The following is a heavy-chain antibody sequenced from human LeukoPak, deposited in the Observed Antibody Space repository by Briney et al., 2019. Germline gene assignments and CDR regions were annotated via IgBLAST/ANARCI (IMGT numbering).Heavy chain of an antibody. CDR1: GGSISSGDYY. V-gene: IGHV4-30-4*01. D-gene: IGHD4-11*01. CDR2: IYYSGST. CDR3: ASTYSNYYADVHWFDP. J-gene: IGHJ5*02. Sequence: SQTLSLTCTVSGGSISSGDYYWSWIRQPPGKGLEWIGYIYYSGSTYYNPSLKSRVTISVDTSKNQFSLKLSSVTAADTAAYYCASTYSNYYADVHWFDPWGQGTLVTVSS.